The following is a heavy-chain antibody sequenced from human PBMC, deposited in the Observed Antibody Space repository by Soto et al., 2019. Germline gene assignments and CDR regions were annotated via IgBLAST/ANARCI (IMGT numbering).Heavy chain of an antibody. V-gene: IGHV4-38-2*01. CDR2: SHQSGIT. CDR3: VRTVAVAGTNVPDYFDH. D-gene: IGHD6-19*01. Sequence: TSETLSLTCAVSGYAISNGYYWGWVRQPPGKGLEWIGDSHQSGITHHSPSLKDRVITSMVTSKNQFSLDLISVTAADTAMYYCVRTVAVAGTNVPDYFDHWGQGIQVTVSS. CDR1: GYAISNGYY. J-gene: IGHJ4*02.